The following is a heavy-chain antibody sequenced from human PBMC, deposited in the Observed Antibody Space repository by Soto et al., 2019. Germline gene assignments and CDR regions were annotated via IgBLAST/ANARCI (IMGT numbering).Heavy chain of an antibody. CDR1: GFTFSDYY. J-gene: IGHJ4*02. CDR2: ISSSGSTI. CDR3: ARSLASSSWYSPHPSYYFDY. V-gene: IGHV3-11*01. D-gene: IGHD6-13*01. Sequence: GGSLRLSCAASGFTFSDYYMSWIRQAPGKGLEWVSYISSSGSTIYYADSVKGRFTISRDNAKNSLYLQMNSLRAEDTAVYYCARSLASSSWYSPHPSYYFDYWGQGTLVTVSS.